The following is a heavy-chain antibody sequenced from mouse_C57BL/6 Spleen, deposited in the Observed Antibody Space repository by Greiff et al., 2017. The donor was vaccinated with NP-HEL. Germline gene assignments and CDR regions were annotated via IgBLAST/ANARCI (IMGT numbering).Heavy chain of an antibody. V-gene: IGHV5-6*01. Sequence: VQLKESGGDLVKPGGSLKLSCAASGFTFSSYGMSWVRQTPDKRLEWVATISSGGSYTYYPDSVKGRFTISRDNAKNTLYLQMSSLKSEDTAMYYCARRGTVVADWYFDVWGTGTTVTVSS. CDR2: ISSGGSYT. J-gene: IGHJ1*03. CDR3: ARRGTVVADWYFDV. D-gene: IGHD1-1*01. CDR1: GFTFSSYG.